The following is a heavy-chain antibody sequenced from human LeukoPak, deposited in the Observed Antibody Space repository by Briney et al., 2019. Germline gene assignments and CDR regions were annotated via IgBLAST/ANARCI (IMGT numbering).Heavy chain of an antibody. D-gene: IGHD6-13*01. J-gene: IGHJ4*02. Sequence: SETLSLTCTVSGGSISSYYWSWIRQPPGKRLEWIGYIYYSGSTNYNPSFKSRVTMSVDTSKNQFSLKLSSVTAADTAVYYCAGGKYSSSFIDFDYWGQGTLVTVSS. CDR2: IYYSGST. CDR1: GGSISSYY. CDR3: AGGKYSSSFIDFDY. V-gene: IGHV4-59*12.